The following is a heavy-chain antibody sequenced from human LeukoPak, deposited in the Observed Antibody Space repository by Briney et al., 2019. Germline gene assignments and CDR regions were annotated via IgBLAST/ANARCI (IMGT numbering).Heavy chain of an antibody. V-gene: IGHV4-39*01. Sequence: PSETLSLTCTVSGGSISSSSYYWGWIRQPPGKGLERIGSIYYSGSTYYNPSLKSRVAISVDTSKNQFSLKLSSVTAADTAVYYCARRGMATSYFDYWGQGTLVTVSS. J-gene: IGHJ4*02. D-gene: IGHD5-24*01. CDR3: ARRGMATSYFDY. CDR1: GGSISSSSYY. CDR2: IYYSGST.